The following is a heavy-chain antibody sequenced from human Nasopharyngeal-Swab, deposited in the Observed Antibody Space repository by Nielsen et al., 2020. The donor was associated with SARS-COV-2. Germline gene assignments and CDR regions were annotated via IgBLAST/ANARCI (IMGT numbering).Heavy chain of an antibody. V-gene: IGHV5-51*01. Sequence: VRQMPGKGLEWMGIIYPGDSDTRYSPSFQGQVTISADKSISTAYLQWSSLKASDTAMYCCARRDCSSTSCYADFDYWGQGTLVTVSS. D-gene: IGHD2-2*01. CDR3: ARRDCSSTSCYADFDY. CDR2: IYPGDSDT. J-gene: IGHJ4*02.